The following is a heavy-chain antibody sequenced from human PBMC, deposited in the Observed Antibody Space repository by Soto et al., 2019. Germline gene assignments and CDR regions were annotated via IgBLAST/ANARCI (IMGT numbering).Heavy chain of an antibody. Sequence: NPSETLSLTCTVSGGSVSSGSYYWSWIRQPPGKGLEWIGYIYYSGSTNYNPSLKSRVTISVDTSKNQFSLKLSSVTAADTAVYYCARDKGGWNGGAFDIWGQGTMVTVSS. CDR3: ARDKGGWNGGAFDI. D-gene: IGHD1-1*01. V-gene: IGHV4-61*01. J-gene: IGHJ3*02. CDR2: IYYSGST. CDR1: GGSVSSGSYY.